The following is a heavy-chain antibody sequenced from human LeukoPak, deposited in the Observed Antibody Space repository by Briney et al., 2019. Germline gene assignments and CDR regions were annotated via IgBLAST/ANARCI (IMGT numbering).Heavy chain of an antibody. J-gene: IGHJ4*02. Sequence: ASVKVSCKASGYTFNDFYFHWVRQAPGQGLEWMGWINPNSGGTNYAQKFRGRVTMTSDTSISTAYMELSKLSPDDTAVYYCASISSSYYYFDYWGQGTLVTVSS. D-gene: IGHD6-13*01. CDR2: INPNSGGT. CDR3: ASISSSYYYFDY. V-gene: IGHV1-2*02. CDR1: GYTFNDFY.